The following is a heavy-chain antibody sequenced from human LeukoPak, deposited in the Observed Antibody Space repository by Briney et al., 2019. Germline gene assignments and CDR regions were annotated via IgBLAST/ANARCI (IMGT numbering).Heavy chain of an antibody. CDR3: ATPRELRYFDWFKDHDAFDI. Sequence: VASVKVSCKASGGTFSSYAISWVPQAPGQGLECMGGIIPIFGTANYAQKFQCRVTITADKSTSTAYMELSSLRSEHTAVYYRATPRELRYFDWFKDHDAFDIWGQGTMVTVSS. CDR2: IIPIFGTA. J-gene: IGHJ3*02. D-gene: IGHD3-9*01. CDR1: GGTFSSYA. V-gene: IGHV1-69*06.